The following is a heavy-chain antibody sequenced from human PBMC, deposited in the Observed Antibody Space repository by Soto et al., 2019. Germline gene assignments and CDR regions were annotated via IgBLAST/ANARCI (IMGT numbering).Heavy chain of an antibody. D-gene: IGHD5-18*01. CDR3: ATAFPYSYGMEGRDY. Sequence: SVKVSCKASGGTFSSYTISWVRQAPGQGLEWMGGIIPIFGTANYAQKFQGRVTITADKSTSTAYMELSSLRSEDTAVYYCATAFPYSYGMEGRDYWGQGTLVTVSS. CDR1: GGTFSSYT. V-gene: IGHV1-69*06. J-gene: IGHJ4*02. CDR2: IIPIFGTA.